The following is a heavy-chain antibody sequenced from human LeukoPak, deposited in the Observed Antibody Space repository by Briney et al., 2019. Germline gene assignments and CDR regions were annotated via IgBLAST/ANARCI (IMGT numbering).Heavy chain of an antibody. D-gene: IGHD3-3*01. CDR1: GFTFSSYG. V-gene: IGHV3-33*01. J-gene: IGHJ6*02. CDR3: ARELFPIRNFWSGYYYYGMDV. CDR2: IWYDGSNK. Sequence: GGSLRLSCAASGFTFSSYGMHWVREAPGKGLEWVAVIWYDGSNKYYADSVKGRFTISRDNSKNTLYLQMNSLRAEDTAVYYCARELFPIRNFWSGYYYYGMDVWGQGTTVTVSS.